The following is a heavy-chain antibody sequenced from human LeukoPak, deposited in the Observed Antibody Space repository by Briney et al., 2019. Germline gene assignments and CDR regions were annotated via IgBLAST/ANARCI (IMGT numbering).Heavy chain of an antibody. CDR3: AKKQTGEYYFDY. J-gene: IGHJ4*02. D-gene: IGHD1/OR15-1a*01. Sequence: PGGSLRLSCAASGFTFDNYAMNWVRQAPGKGLEWVSAISASGGITYYADSVKGRFTISRDNSKNTLLLQMNSLRAEDTAVYYCAKKQTGEYYFDYWGQGTLVTVSS. CDR2: ISASGGIT. V-gene: IGHV3-23*01. CDR1: GFTFDNYA.